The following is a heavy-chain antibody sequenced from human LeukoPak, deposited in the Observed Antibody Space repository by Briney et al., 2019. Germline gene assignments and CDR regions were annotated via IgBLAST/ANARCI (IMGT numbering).Heavy chain of an antibody. CDR3: ARVITVYNDYEEVAEYFQH. CDR1: GFTFSSYG. Sequence: PGGSLRLSCAASGFTFSSYGMHWVRQAPGKGLEWVANIKEDGSDKYYVDSVKGRFTISRDNSKNSLYLQMNSLRAEDTAVYYCARVITVYNDYEEVAEYFQHWGQGTLVIVSS. J-gene: IGHJ1*01. D-gene: IGHD4-17*01. V-gene: IGHV3-7*01. CDR2: IKEDGSDK.